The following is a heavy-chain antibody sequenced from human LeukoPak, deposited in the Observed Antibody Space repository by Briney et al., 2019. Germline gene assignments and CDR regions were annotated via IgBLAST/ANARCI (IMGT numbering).Heavy chain of an antibody. CDR3: ARASITMVRGGNYYYMDV. D-gene: IGHD3-10*01. CDR1: GGSISSGSYY. V-gene: IGHV4-61*02. Sequence: SQTLSLTCTVSGGSISSGSYYWSWIRQPAGKGLEWIGRIYTSGSTNYNPSLKSRVTISVDTSKNQFSLKLSSVTAADTAVYYCARASITMVRGGNYYYMDVWGKGTTVTISS. CDR2: IYTSGST. J-gene: IGHJ6*03.